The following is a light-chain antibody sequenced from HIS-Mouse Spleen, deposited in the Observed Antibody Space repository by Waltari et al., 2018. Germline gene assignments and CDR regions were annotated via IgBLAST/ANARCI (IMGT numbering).Light chain of an antibody. J-gene: IGLJ3*02. CDR3: AAWDDSLNGWV. CDR1: SSTLGSNT. CDR2: SNN. V-gene: IGLV1-44*01. Sequence: QSVLTQPPSASGTPGPRVTISCSGRSSTLGSNTLNWYQQLPGTAPKLLIYSNNQWPSGVPDRFSGSKSGTSASLAISGLQSEDEADYYCAAWDDSLNGWVFGGGTKLTVL.